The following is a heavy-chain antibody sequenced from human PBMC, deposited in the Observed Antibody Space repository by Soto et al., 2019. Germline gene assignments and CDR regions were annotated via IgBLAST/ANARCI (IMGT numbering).Heavy chain of an antibody. J-gene: IGHJ6*03. CDR2: INPSGGST. V-gene: IGHV1-46*03. CDR3: ARGYDFWTGYYYMDV. CDR1: GYTFTSYY. Sequence: QVQLVQSGAEVKKPGASVKVSCKASGYTFTSYYMHWVRQAPGQGLEWMGVINPSGGSTSYAQKFQGRVTMTRDTSTSTVYMELSSLRSEDTAVYYCARGYDFWTGYYYMDVWGKGTTVTVSS. D-gene: IGHD3-3*01.